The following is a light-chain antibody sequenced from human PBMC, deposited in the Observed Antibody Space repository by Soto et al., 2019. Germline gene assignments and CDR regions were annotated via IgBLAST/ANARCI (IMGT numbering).Light chain of an antibody. CDR3: QSFDSDLSAFV. CDR1: SANIGAGYD. J-gene: IGLJ1*01. V-gene: IGLV1-40*01. Sequence: QSALTQAPSISGAPGQRVTISCTGSSANIGAGYDVHWFQQFPGTAPRLLIHGNNNRPSGVPDRFSGSESGTSASLAIAGLQAGDEAIYYCQSFDSDLSAFVXGTGTRSPS. CDR2: GNN.